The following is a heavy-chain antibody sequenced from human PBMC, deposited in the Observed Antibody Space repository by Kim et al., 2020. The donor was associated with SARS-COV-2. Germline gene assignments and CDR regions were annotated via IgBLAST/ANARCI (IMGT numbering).Heavy chain of an antibody. D-gene: IGHD6-13*01. CDR3: AKDRRYIAGDAFDI. V-gene: IGHV3-43*02. J-gene: IGHJ3*02. CDR2: ISGDGGST. CDR1: GFTFDDYA. Sequence: GGSLRLSCAASGFTFDDYAMHWVRQAPGKGLEWVSLISGDGGSTYYADSVKGRFTISRDNSKNSLYLQMNSLRTEDTALYYCAKDRRYIAGDAFDIWGQGTMVTVSS.